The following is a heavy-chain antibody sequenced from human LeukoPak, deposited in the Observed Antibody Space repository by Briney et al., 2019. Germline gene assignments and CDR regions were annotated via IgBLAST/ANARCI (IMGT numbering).Heavy chain of an antibody. Sequence: GGSLRLSCAASGFTFSSYWTSWVRQAPGQGLEWVVNTKQDGSEKYYVDSEKGRFTISRDNAKNSLYLQMNSLRGEDTAVYYCARGSTYYDILTGYYLGYWGQGTLVTVSS. D-gene: IGHD3-9*01. CDR2: TKQDGSEK. CDR1: GFTFSSYW. V-gene: IGHV3-7*01. J-gene: IGHJ4*02. CDR3: ARGSTYYDILTGYYLGY.